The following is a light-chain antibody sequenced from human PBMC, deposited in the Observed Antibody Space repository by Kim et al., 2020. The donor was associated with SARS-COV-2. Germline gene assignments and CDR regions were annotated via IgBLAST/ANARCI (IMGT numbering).Light chain of an antibody. J-gene: IGKJ1*01. CDR1: QGISNY. V-gene: IGKV1-27*01. Sequence: ASMGDRVTITCRASQGISNYLAWYQQKPGKVPKLLIYAASALKSGVPSRFSGSGSGTDFTLTITSLQPEDVAAYYCQQCKGAPWTFGQGTKVDIK. CDR2: AAS. CDR3: QQCKGAPWT.